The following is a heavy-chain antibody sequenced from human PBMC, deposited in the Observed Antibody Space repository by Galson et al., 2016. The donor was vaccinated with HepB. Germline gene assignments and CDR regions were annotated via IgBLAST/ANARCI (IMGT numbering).Heavy chain of an antibody. V-gene: IGHV5-10-1*01. CDR1: GYSFTSYW. J-gene: IGHJ6*03. CDR2: IDPSDSYA. D-gene: IGHD5-18*01. CDR3: ARQAWYSYGSDLYYYNMDV. Sequence: QSGAEVKKPGESLRTSCKGSGYSFTSYWITWVRQMPGKGLEWMGRIDPSDSYANYSPSFQGHVTISVDKSISTAYLLWSSLKASDTARYYCARQAWYSYGSDLYYYNMDVWGKGTTVTVSS.